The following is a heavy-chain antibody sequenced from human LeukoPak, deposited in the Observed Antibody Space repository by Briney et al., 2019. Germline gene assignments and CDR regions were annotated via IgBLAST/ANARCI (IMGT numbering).Heavy chain of an antibody. CDR2: FYPEDGET. D-gene: IGHD1-26*01. V-gene: IGHV1-24*01. CDR3: ATPYGIVGADDAFDI. Sequence: GASVKVSCKVSGYTLTELSMHWVRQAPGKGLEWMGGFYPEDGETIYAQKFQGRVTMTFYTSTDTAYMEVSSLRSEDTAGYYCATPYGIVGADDAFDIWGQGTMVTASS. J-gene: IGHJ3*02. CDR1: GYTLTELS.